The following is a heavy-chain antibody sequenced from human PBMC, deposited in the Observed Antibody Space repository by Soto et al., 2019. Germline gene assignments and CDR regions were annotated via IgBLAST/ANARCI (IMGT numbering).Heavy chain of an antibody. CDR1: GFTLSSNG. D-gene: IGHD4-4*01. J-gene: IGHJ3*02. V-gene: IGHV3-33*01. Sequence: QVQLVESGGGVVQPGKSLRHSCAASGFTLSSNGMHWVRQAPGKGLEWVAFIWYDGSDKYYADSVKGRFTISRDNSKNTLYLQMNSLRAEDTAVYYCARDRYPNYPPDAFDIWGQGRLVTVSS. CDR3: ARDRYPNYPPDAFDI. CDR2: IWYDGSDK.